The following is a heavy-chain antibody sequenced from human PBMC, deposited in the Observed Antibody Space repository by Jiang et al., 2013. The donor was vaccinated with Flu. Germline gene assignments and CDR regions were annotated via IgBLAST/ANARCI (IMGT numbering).Heavy chain of an antibody. V-gene: IGHV4-4*02. CDR2: ISHSGST. CDR1: GGSISSSSW. CDR3: ARAYYDILTGYYHGGLYFDY. Sequence: CAVSGGSISSSSWWSWVRQPPGKGLEWIGEISHSGSTNYNPSLKSRVTISVDKSKNQFSLKLSSVTAADTAVYYCARAYYDILTGYYHGGLYFDYWGQGTLVTVSS. J-gene: IGHJ4*02. D-gene: IGHD3-9*01.